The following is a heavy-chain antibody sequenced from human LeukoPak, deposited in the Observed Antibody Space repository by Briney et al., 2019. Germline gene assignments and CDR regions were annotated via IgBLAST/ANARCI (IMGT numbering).Heavy chain of an antibody. CDR2: ISPFNGDT. V-gene: IGHV1-18*04. Sequence: ASVKVSCKASGYNFISYGVSWMRLVPGQGLEWMGWISPFNGDTNYAQTFQGRVTMTTDTSTSTVYMELRSLKLDDAAVYYCARNAYKTPSENYFGLWGRGILVTVSS. D-gene: IGHD2-21*01. CDR1: GYNFISYG. J-gene: IGHJ4*02. CDR3: ARNAYKTPSENYFGL.